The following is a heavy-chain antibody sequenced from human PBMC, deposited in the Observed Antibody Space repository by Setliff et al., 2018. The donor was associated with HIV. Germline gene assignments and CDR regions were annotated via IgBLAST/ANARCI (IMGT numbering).Heavy chain of an antibody. CDR2: ISVYNGNT. CDR1: GYTFTSYG. D-gene: IGHD2-15*01. V-gene: IGHV1-18*01. J-gene: IGHJ4*02. Sequence: ASVKVSCKASGYTFTSYGVTWVRQASGQGLEWMGWISVYNGNTNYAQKLQGRVTMTTDTSTSTAYVELRSLRSDDTAVYYCARVYCSGGSCFTFDYWGQGTLVTVSS. CDR3: ARVYCSGGSCFTFDY.